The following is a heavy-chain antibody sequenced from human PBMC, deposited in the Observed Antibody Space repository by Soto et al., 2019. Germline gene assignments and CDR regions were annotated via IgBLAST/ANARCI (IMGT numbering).Heavy chain of an antibody. CDR1: GGSISSGGYY. Sequence: SETLSLTCTVSGGSISSGGYYWSWIRQHPGKGLEWIGYIYYSGSTYYNPSLKSRVTISVDTSKNQFTLKLSSVTGAVTAVYYCARERGDYGYIDDWGQGSRVTVNS. CDR2: IYYSGST. V-gene: IGHV4-31*03. J-gene: IGHJ4*02. D-gene: IGHD3-10*01. CDR3: ARERGDYGYIDD.